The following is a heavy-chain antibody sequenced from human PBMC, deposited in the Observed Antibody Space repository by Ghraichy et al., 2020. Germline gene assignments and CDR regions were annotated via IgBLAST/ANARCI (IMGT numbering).Heavy chain of an antibody. V-gene: IGHV6-1*01. D-gene: IGHD3-10*01. J-gene: IGHJ6*02. CDR1: GDSVSSNSAA. CDR3: AREPLTILLWFGELRSTYHYYYYGMDV. Sequence: SQTLSLTCAISGDSVSSNSAAWNWIRQSPSRGLEWLGRTYYRSKWYNDYAVSVKSRITINPDTSKNQFSLQLNSVTPEDTAVYYCAREPLTILLWFGELRSTYHYYYYGMDVWGQGTTVTVSS. CDR2: TYYRSKWYN.